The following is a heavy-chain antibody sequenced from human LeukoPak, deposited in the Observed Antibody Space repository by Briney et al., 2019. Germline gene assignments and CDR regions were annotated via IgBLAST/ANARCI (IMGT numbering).Heavy chain of an antibody. Sequence: SETLSLTCTVSGGSISSYYWSWIRQPPGKGLEWIGYIYYSGSTNYNPSLKSRVTISVDTSKNQFSLKLSSVTAADTAVYYCARGPAHYYEDGFDPWGQGTLVTVSS. CDR2: IYYSGST. CDR1: GGSISSYY. V-gene: IGHV4-59*01. J-gene: IGHJ5*02. CDR3: ARGPAHYYEDGFDP. D-gene: IGHD3-22*01.